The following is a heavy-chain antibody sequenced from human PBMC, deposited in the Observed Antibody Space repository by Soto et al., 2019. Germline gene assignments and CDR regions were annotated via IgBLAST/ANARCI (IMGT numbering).Heavy chain of an antibody. Sequence: QVQLVESGGGVVQPGRSLRLSCAASGFTFSGYGMHWVRQAPGKGLEWVAVISNDALNKYYADSVKGRFAISRDDSRNTLYLQMNSLRAEDTAVYYCARPRRDYYYYYGMDVWGQGTTVTVSS. CDR1: GFTFSGYG. CDR2: ISNDALNK. J-gene: IGHJ6*02. V-gene: IGHV3-30*03. CDR3: ARPRRDYYYYYGMDV.